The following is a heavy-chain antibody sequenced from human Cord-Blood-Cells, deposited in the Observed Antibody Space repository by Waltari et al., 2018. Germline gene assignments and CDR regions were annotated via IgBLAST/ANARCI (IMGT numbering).Heavy chain of an antibody. J-gene: IGHJ3*02. V-gene: IGHV4-59*01. CDR3: ARSTVTTRAFDI. Sequence: QVQLQESGPGLVKPSETLSLTCTVSGGSISSYYWSWIRQPPGKGLEWIGYIYYSGSTNYNPALKSRVTISVDTSKNQFSLKLSSVTAADTAVYYCARSTVTTRAFDIWGQGTMVTVSS. D-gene: IGHD4-17*01. CDR1: GGSISSYY. CDR2: IYYSGST.